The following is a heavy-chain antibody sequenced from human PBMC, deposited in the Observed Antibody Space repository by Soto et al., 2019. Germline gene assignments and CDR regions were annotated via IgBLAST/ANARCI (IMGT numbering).Heavy chain of an antibody. D-gene: IGHD4-4*01. CDR1: GFTFSDYY. CDR2: ISSSGSTI. Sequence: QVQLVESGGGLVKPGGSLRLSCAASGFTFSDYYMSWIRQAPGKGLEWVSYISSSGSTIYYADSVKGRFTISRDNAKNSLYLQMNSLRAEDAAVYYCARRKATVTTLAYYYYYYMDVWGKGTTVTVSS. CDR3: ARRKATVTTLAYYYYYYMDV. J-gene: IGHJ6*03. V-gene: IGHV3-11*01.